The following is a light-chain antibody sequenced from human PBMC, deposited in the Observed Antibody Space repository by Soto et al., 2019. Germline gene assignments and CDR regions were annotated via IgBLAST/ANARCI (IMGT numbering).Light chain of an antibody. Sequence: EIVLTQSPATLCLSPGERATLSCRASQSVSRNLAWYQQKPGQAPRLLIYDASSRATGIPDRFSGSGSGTDFTLTISRLEPEDFAVYYCQQYASSPTFGEGTRLEIK. V-gene: IGKV3-20*01. CDR2: DAS. CDR3: QQYASSPT. CDR1: QSVSRN. J-gene: IGKJ5*01.